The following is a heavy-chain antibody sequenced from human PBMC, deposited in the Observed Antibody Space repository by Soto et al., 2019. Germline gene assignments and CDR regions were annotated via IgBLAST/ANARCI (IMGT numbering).Heavy chain of an antibody. J-gene: IGHJ4*02. D-gene: IGHD3-9*01. CDR2: ISSSSSYI. CDR3: ASLPDILTGYDIYNFDY. CDR1: GFTFSSYS. V-gene: IGHV3-21*01. Sequence: GGSLRLSCAASGFTFSSYSMNWVRQAPGKGLEWVSSISSSSSYIYYADSVKGRFTISRDNAKNSLYLQMNSLRAEDTAVYYCASLPDILTGYDIYNFDYWGQGTLVTVSS.